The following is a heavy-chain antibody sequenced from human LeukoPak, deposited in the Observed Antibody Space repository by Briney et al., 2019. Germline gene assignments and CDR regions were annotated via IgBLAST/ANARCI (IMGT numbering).Heavy chain of an antibody. CDR3: ARDEILTGYSYGMYV. D-gene: IGHD3-9*01. J-gene: IGHJ6*02. Sequence: PSETLSLPCTVSGGSISSYYWSWIRQPPGKGLEWIGYIYYSGSTNYNPSLKSRVTISVDTSKNQFSPKLSSVTAADTAVYYCARDEILTGYSYGMYVWGQGTTVTVSS. CDR2: IYYSGST. V-gene: IGHV4-59*01. CDR1: GGSISSYY.